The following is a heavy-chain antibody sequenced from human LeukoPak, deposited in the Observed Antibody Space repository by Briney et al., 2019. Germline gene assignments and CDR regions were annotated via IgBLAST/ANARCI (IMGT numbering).Heavy chain of an antibody. CDR3: ARDVGDGSESDAFDI. J-gene: IGHJ3*02. V-gene: IGHV4-39*07. CDR2: IYYSGST. CDR1: GGSISSSSYY. D-gene: IGHD5-24*01. Sequence: SETMSLTCTVSGGSISSSSYYWGWIRQPPGKGLEWIGSIYYSGSTYYNPSLKSRVTLSVDTSKNQFSLKLSSVTAADTAVYYCARDVGDGSESDAFDIWGQGTMVTVSS.